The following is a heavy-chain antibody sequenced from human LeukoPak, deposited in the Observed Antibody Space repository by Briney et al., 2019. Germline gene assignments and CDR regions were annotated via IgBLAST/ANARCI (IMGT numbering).Heavy chain of an antibody. D-gene: IGHD3-22*01. CDR3: AKGAMPFYDGSGYNYFDY. Sequence: QPGGSLRLSCAVSSFTFSAYAMGWVRQAPGKGLEWVSAMSGSGGMTYYADSVKGRFSISRDNSKSTLHLQMNSLRAEDTAVYYCAKGAMPFYDGSGYNYFDYWGQGTPVTVSS. CDR1: SFTFSAYA. CDR2: MSGSGGMT. V-gene: IGHV3-23*01. J-gene: IGHJ4*02.